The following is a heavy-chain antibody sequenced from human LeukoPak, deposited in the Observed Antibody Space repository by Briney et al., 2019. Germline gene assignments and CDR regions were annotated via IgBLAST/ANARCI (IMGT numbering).Heavy chain of an antibody. V-gene: IGHV3-23*01. Sequence: GSLRLSCAASGFTFNNYAMTWVRQAPGKGLEWVSAISGSGTNTDYADSVKGRFTISRDNSKNTLYLQMNSLRAEDTAVYYCAKASYYYDSSGYYHAIDYWGQGTLVTVSS. D-gene: IGHD3-22*01. J-gene: IGHJ4*02. CDR2: ISGSGTNT. CDR1: GFTFNNYA. CDR3: AKASYYYDSSGYYHAIDY.